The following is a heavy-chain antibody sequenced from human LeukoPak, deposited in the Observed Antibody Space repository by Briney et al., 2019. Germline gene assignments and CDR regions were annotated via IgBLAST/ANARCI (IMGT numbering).Heavy chain of an antibody. D-gene: IGHD6-13*01. J-gene: IGHJ4*02. V-gene: IGHV7-4-1*02. CDR3: ARDAAAAHY. Sequence: ASMKVSCKASGYTFTSYGISWVRQAPGQGLEWMGWINTNTGNPTYAQGFTGRFVFSLDTSVSTAYLQISSLKAEDTAVYYCARDAAAAHYWGQGTLVTVSS. CDR2: INTNTGNP. CDR1: GYTFTSYG.